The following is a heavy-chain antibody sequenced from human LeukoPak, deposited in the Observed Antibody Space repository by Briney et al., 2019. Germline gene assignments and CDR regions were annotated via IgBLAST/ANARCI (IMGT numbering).Heavy chain of an antibody. CDR1: GFTFSNYA. CDR3: ANDYGDYEVYFDY. D-gene: IGHD4-17*01. J-gene: IGHJ4*02. CDR2: ISGSGGST. V-gene: IGHV3-23*01. Sequence: GGSLRLSCAASGFTFSNYAMSWVRQAPGKRLEWVSAISGSGGSTYYADSVKGRFTISRDNSKSTLYLQMDSLRAEDTAIYYCANDYGDYEVYFDYWGQGTLVTVSS.